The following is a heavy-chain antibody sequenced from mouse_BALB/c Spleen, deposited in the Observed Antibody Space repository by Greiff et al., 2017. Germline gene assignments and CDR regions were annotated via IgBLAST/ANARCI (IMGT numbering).Heavy chain of an antibody. CDR2: INPSTGYT. Sequence: QVQLKQSGAELAKPGASVKMSCKASGYTFTSYWMHWVKQRPGQGLEWIGYINPSTGYTEYNQKFKDKATLTADKSSSTAYMQLSSLTSEDSAVYYCATYDGYYGLDYCGQGTTLTVSS. V-gene: IGHV1-7*01. CDR3: ATYDGYYGLDY. D-gene: IGHD2-3*01. CDR1: GYTFTSYW. J-gene: IGHJ2*01.